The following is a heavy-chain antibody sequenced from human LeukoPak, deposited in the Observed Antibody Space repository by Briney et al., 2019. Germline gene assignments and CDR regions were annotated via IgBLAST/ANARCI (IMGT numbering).Heavy chain of an antibody. Sequence: PGGSLRLSCAASGFTFSSYAMHWVRQAPGKWLEWVAVIWYDASDKYYGDSVKGRFTISRDNSKNTLYLEMDSLRVEDTAVYFCAKPTRGGGGSFLIDHWGQGTLVTVSS. D-gene: IGHD1-26*01. CDR1: GFTFSSYA. J-gene: IGHJ4*02. CDR2: IWYDASDK. CDR3: AKPTRGGGGSFLIDH. V-gene: IGHV3-33*06.